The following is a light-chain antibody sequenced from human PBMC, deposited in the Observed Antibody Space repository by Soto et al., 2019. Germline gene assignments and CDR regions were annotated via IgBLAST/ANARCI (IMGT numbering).Light chain of an antibody. CDR1: SSDVGGYNY. Sequence: QSALTHPASVSGSPGQSITISCTGTSSDVGGYNYVSWYQLHPGKAPKLMVYEVSNRPSGVSNRFSGSKSGSTASLTISGLQAEDEADYYCSSYTSSTAYVFGTGTKVTVL. CDR3: SSYTSSTAYV. V-gene: IGLV2-14*01. J-gene: IGLJ1*01. CDR2: EVS.